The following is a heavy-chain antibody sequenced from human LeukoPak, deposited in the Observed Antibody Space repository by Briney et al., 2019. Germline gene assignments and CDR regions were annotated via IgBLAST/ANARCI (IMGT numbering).Heavy chain of an antibody. D-gene: IGHD6-13*01. V-gene: IGHV3-9*01. CDR2: ISWNSGSI. Sequence: GGSLRLSCAASGFTFDDYAMHWVRQAPGKGLEWVSGISWNSGSIGYADSVKGRFTISRDNAKNSLYLQMNSLRAEDTALYYCAKDGYSSSWSRYFVYWGQGTLVTVSS. J-gene: IGHJ4*02. CDR1: GFTFDDYA. CDR3: AKDGYSSSWSRYFVY.